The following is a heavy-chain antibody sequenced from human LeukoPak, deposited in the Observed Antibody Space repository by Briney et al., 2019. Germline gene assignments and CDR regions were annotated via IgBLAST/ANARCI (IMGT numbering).Heavy chain of an antibody. CDR3: AREEKESSSWRNY. J-gene: IGHJ4*02. D-gene: IGHD6-13*01. Sequence: GGSPRLSCAASGFTVSSNYMSWVRQAPGKGLEWVSVIYSGGSTYYADSVKGRFTISRDNSKNTLYLQMNSPRAEDTAVYYCAREEKESSSWRNYWGQGTLVTVSS. CDR1: GFTVSSNY. V-gene: IGHV3-66*01. CDR2: IYSGGST.